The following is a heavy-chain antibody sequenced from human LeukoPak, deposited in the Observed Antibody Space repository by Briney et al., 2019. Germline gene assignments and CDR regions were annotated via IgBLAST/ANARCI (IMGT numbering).Heavy chain of an antibody. V-gene: IGHV3-15*01. Sequence: GGSLRLSCAASGFTFSNVWMSWVRPAPGKGLEWVARITRIVDGATTDYVARVKGRFTISRDDYTDTLYLHMNSLKPEDTAVYYCSAGLGTADLDSWGQGTLVPVSS. CDR2: ITRIVDGATT. CDR3: SAGLGTADLDS. J-gene: IGHJ4*02. CDR1: GFTFSNVW. D-gene: IGHD1-7*01.